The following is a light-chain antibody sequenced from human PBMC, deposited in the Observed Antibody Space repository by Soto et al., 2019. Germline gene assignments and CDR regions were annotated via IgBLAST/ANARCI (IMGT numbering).Light chain of an antibody. CDR2: GAS. V-gene: IGKV3-20*01. CDR3: QQFSGSPPRYT. J-gene: IGKJ2*01. CDR1: QSVGSSY. Sequence: EIVLTQSPGTLSLSPGERATLSCRASQSVGSSYLAWYQQKPGQAPRLLIYGASTRSTGIPDRFSGSGSGTDFTLTINSLEPEDFAVYYCQQFSGSPPRYTFGQGTKLNIK.